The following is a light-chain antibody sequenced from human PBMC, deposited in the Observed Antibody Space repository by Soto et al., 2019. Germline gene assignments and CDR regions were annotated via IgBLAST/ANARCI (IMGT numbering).Light chain of an antibody. CDR2: GAS. CDR1: QSVGSN. Sequence: EIVVTQSPGTLSLYQWERANLSCLASQSVGSNLAWYQQKPGQAPRLLIYGASTRATGIPARFSGSGSETEFTLTISSLQAEDSAVYFCQQYNNWPTWTFGQGTKVDI. CDR3: QQYNNWPTWT. J-gene: IGKJ1*01. V-gene: IGKV3-15*01.